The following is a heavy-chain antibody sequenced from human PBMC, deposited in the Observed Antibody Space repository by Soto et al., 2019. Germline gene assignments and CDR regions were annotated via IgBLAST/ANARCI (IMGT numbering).Heavy chain of an antibody. V-gene: IGHV4-34*01. Sequence: SETLSLTCTVSGGSICSYYRSWIRQPPGKGLEWIGEINHSGSTNYNPSLKSRVTISVDTSKNQFSLKLSSVTAADTAVYYCARIPPARGPDYWGQGTLVTVSS. CDR3: ARIPPARGPDY. D-gene: IGHD3-10*01. CDR1: GGSICSYY. J-gene: IGHJ4*02. CDR2: INHSGST.